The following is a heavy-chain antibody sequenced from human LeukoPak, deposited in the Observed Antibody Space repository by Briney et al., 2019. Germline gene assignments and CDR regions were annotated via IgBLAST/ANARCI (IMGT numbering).Heavy chain of an antibody. D-gene: IGHD6-13*01. CDR2: IYYNGNT. V-gene: IGHV4-59*01. CDR3: ARSKGNSWLWFDP. CDR1: GGSIYSSY. J-gene: IGHJ5*02. Sequence: SETLSLTCIVSGGSIYSSYWSWVRQPPGKGLEWLGYIYYNGNTKYNSSLKSRVTISADTSKNQFSLKLSSVTAADTAVYYCARSKGNSWLWFDPWGQGTLVTVSS.